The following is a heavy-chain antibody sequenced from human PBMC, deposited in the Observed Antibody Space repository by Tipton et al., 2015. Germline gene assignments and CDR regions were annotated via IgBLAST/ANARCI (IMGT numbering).Heavy chain of an antibody. CDR3: ARGLLLWFGMSDY. Sequence: TLSLTCSVSSDSISKYYWSWIRQPPGKELEWIGYIQYSGSTTYNPSLKSRVTISVDTSKNQFSLKLNSVTAADTAVYYCARGLLLWFGMSDYWGRGTLVTVSS. J-gene: IGHJ4*02. V-gene: IGHV4-59*08. CDR1: SDSISKYY. CDR2: IQYSGST. D-gene: IGHD3-10*01.